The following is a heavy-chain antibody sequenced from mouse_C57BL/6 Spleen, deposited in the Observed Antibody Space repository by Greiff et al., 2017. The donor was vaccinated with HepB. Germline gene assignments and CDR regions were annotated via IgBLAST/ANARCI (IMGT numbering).Heavy chain of an antibody. CDR2: IRNKANGYTT. CDR3: ARWALTGYFDY. Sequence: EVQLVESGGGLVQPGGSLSLSCAASGFTFTDYYMSWVRQPPGKALEWLGFIRNKANGYTTEYSASVKGRFTISRDNSQSILYLQMNALRAEDSATYYCARWALTGYFDYWGQGTTLTVSS. CDR1: GFTFTDYY. V-gene: IGHV7-3*01. D-gene: IGHD4-1*01. J-gene: IGHJ2*01.